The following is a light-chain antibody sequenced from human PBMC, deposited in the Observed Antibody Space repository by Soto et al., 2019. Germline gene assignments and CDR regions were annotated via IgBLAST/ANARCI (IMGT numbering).Light chain of an antibody. CDR1: QSVSIY. V-gene: IGKV1-39*01. Sequence: DVRMTHAPSSLSASVVDRVTITCRASQSVSIYLNWYQQKPGKAPKLLIYAASSLQSGVPSRFSGSGSGTDFTLTISSLQPEDFATYYCQQSYSTLGTFGQGTKGE. J-gene: IGKJ1*01. CDR2: AAS. CDR3: QQSYSTLGT.